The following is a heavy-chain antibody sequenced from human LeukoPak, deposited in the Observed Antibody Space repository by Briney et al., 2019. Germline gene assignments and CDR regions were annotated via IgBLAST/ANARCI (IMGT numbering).Heavy chain of an antibody. CDR1: GFTFSNAW. V-gene: IGHV3-15*01. CDR2: VKSKSVGWTI. D-gene: IGHD1-26*01. Sequence: GSXRLSCAVTGFTFSNAWRSWVRQXPGKGLEWVGRVKSKSVGWTIYYPPPVKCRFIISRDDSQNMLYLQINSLKTDDAAVYYCATDVTRTSGTYRYLVYWGQGTLVIVSS. J-gene: IGHJ4*02. CDR3: ATDVTRTSGTYRYLVY.